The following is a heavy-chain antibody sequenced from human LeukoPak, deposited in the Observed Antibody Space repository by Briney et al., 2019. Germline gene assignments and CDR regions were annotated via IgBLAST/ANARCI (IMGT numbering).Heavy chain of an antibody. J-gene: IGHJ3*02. CDR2: IYYSGST. V-gene: IGHV4-59*04. Sequence: SETLPLTCTVSGGSISGYYWSWIRQPPGKGLEWIGSIYYSGSTYYNPSLKSRVTISVDTSKNQFSLKLSSVTAADTAVYYCAGCVTNDAFDIWGQGTMVTVSS. D-gene: IGHD4-17*01. CDR1: GGSISGYY. CDR3: AGCVTNDAFDI.